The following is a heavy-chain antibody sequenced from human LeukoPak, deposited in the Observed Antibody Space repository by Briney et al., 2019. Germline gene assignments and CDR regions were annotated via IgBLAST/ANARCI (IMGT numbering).Heavy chain of an antibody. J-gene: IGHJ4*02. V-gene: IGHV4-39*07. CDR2: VYYSGST. D-gene: IGHD4-23*01. CDR3: ARSPNSDAPWASQYYFDY. Sequence: SETLSLTCTVSGGSISSSSYYWGWIRQPPGKGLEWIGSVYYSGSTYYNPSLKSRVTISVDTSKNQFSLKLSSVTAADTAVYYCARSPNSDAPWASQYYFDYWGQGTLVTVSS. CDR1: GGSISSSSYY.